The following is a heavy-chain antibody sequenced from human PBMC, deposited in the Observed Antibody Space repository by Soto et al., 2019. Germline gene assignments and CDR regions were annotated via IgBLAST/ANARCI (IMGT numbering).Heavy chain of an antibody. CDR2: IYYSGST. J-gene: IGHJ4*02. Sequence: PSETLSLTCTVSGGSISSSSYYWGWIRQPPGKGLERIGSIYYSGSTYYNPSLKSRVTISVDTSKNQFSLKLSSVTAADTAVYYCARQLGTKGGMITFGGPSTPYYWGQGTLVTVSS. V-gene: IGHV4-39*01. D-gene: IGHD3-16*01. CDR1: GGSISSSSYY. CDR3: ARQLGTKGGMITFGGPSTPYY.